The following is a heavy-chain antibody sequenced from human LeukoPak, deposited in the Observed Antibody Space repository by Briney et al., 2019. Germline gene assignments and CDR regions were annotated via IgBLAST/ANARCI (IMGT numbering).Heavy chain of an antibody. CDR1: GGSISSSSYY. Sequence: SETLSLTCTVSGGSISSSSYYWGWIRQPPWKGLEWIGSIYYSGSTYYNPSLKSRVTISVDTSKNQFSLKLSSVTAADTAVYYCARDPDFWTGYYYFDYWGQGTLVTVSS. J-gene: IGHJ4*02. V-gene: IGHV4-39*07. CDR3: ARDPDFWTGYYYFDY. CDR2: IYYSGST. D-gene: IGHD3/OR15-3a*01.